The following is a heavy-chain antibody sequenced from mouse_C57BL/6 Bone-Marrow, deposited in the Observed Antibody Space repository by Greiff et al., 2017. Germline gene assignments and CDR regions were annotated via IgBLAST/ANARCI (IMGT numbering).Heavy chain of an antibody. D-gene: IGHD1-1*02. Sequence: VQLQQSGTVLARPGASVKMSCKTSGYTFTSYWMHWVKQRPGQGLEWIGAIYPGNSDTSYNQKFKGKAKLTAVQSASTAYMELSSLTNEDSAVYYCTLRGSPWFAYWGQGTLVTVSA. CDR1: GYTFTSYW. CDR3: TLRGSPWFAY. V-gene: IGHV1-5*01. J-gene: IGHJ3*01. CDR2: IYPGNSDT.